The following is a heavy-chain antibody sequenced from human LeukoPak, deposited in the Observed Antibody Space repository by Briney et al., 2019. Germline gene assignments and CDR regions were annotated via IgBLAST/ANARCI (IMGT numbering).Heavy chain of an antibody. D-gene: IGHD3-9*01. J-gene: IGHJ4*02. CDR2: VWYDGINK. V-gene: IGHV3-33*08. Sequence: GGSLRLSCAASGFTFSNAWMHWVRQAPGKGLEWVAVVWYDGINKYYADSVKGRFTISRDNSKNTLYLQMNSLRAEDTAVYYCARSTSSEYDIYHFDYWGQGTLVTVSS. CDR1: GFTFSNAW. CDR3: ARSTSSEYDIYHFDY.